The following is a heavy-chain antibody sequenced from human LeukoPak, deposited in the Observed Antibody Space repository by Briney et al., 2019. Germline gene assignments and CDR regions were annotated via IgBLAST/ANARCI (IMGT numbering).Heavy chain of an antibody. CDR2: IGGKNGNT. V-gene: IGHV1-18*01. CDR1: GYTFTTYG. D-gene: IGHD3-3*01. CDR3: ARDRDYVFWSGLLGYYMDV. Sequence: ASVKVSCQASGYTFTTYGITWVRQVPGQGLEWMGWIGGKNGNTKYAQKFQGRVTMTTDTSTSTAYLEVKSLTSDDTAVYYCARDRDYVFWSGLLGYYMDVWGKGTTVTVSS. J-gene: IGHJ6*03.